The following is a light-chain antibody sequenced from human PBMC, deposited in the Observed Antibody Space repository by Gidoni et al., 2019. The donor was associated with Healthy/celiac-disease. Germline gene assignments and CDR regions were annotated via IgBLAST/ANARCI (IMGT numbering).Light chain of an antibody. J-gene: IGKJ4*01. Sequence: EIVLTQSPATLSLSPGERATLSCRDSQSVSSYLAWYQQKPGQAPSLLIYDASNRATGIPARFSGSGSGTDFTLNISSLEPEDFAVYYCQQRSNWPLTFXGXTKVEIK. CDR3: QQRSNWPLT. V-gene: IGKV3-11*01. CDR2: DAS. CDR1: QSVSSY.